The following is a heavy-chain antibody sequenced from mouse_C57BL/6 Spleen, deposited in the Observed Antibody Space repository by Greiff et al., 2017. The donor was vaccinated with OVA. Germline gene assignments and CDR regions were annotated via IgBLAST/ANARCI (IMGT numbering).Heavy chain of an antibody. CDR1: GYTFTDYY. Sequence: QVQLQQPGAELVRPGASVKLSCKASGYTFTDYYINWVKQRPGQGLEWIARIYPGSGNTYYNEKFKGKATLTAEKSSSTAYMQLSSLTSEDSAVYFCARWGAFDYWGQGTTLTVSS. CDR2: IYPGSGNT. J-gene: IGHJ2*01. V-gene: IGHV1-76*01. CDR3: ARWGAFDY.